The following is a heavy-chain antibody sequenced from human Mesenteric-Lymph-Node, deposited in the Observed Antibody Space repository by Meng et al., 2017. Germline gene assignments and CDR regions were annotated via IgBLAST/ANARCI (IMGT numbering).Heavy chain of an antibody. D-gene: IGHD3-10*01. V-gene: IGHV3-20*04. J-gene: IGHJ3*02. CDR3: ARFITRRGPRAKNAFDI. Sequence: GESLKISCAASGFTFDDYGMSWVRQAPGKGLEWVSGINWNGGSTGYADSVKGRFTISRDNAKNSLYLQMNSLRAEDTALYYCARFITRRGPRAKNAFDIWGQGTMVTVSS. CDR1: GFTFDDYG. CDR2: INWNGGST.